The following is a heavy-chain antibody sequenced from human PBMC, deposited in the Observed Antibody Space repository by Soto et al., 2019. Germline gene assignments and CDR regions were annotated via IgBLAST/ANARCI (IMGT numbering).Heavy chain of an antibody. Sequence: QVQLQESGPGLVKPSQTLSLTCTVSGGSISSGGYYWSWIRQHPGKGLEWIGYIYYSGSTYYNPSLKSRVTIAVDTSKNQSSLKLSSVTAADTAVYYCARGSYYDSSGYYGPWGQGTLVTVSS. CDR1: GGSISSGGYY. J-gene: IGHJ5*02. D-gene: IGHD3-22*01. V-gene: IGHV4-31*03. CDR3: ARGSYYDSSGYYGP. CDR2: IYYSGST.